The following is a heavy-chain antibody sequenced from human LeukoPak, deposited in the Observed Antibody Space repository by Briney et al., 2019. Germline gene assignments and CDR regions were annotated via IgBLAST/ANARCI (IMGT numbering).Heavy chain of an antibody. J-gene: IGHJ4*02. CDR2: IHYSGST. D-gene: IGHD1-26*01. CDR1: GDSINNSSYY. CDR3: ARLLRDFDY. Sequence: SSETLSLTCTVSGDSINNSSYYWGWIRQPPGKGLEWIGSIHYSGSTYYNPSLKSRVTISVDTSKNHLSLRLRSVTAADTAVYYCARLLRDFDYWGQGTLVTVSS. V-gene: IGHV4-39*02.